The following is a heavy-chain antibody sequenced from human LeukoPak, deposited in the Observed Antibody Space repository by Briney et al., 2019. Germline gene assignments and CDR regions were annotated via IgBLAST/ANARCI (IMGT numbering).Heavy chain of an antibody. D-gene: IGHD1-1*01. CDR1: GGSLSSRSNY. Sequence: PSETLSLTCAVSGGSLSSRSNYWSWIRQPPGKGLEWIGYISDTGTTNYNPSLKSRVTISVDTSKNQFSLKLNFVTAADTAVYYCARAWNDDDWGQGTLVTVSS. J-gene: IGHJ4*02. CDR2: ISDTGTT. V-gene: IGHV4-61*01. CDR3: ARAWNDDD.